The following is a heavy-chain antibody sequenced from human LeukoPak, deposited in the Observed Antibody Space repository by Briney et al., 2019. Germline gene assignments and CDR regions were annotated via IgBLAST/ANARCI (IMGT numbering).Heavy chain of an antibody. CDR2: IYTGDSDA. D-gene: IGHD1-14*01. CDR1: GFTFTTQY. V-gene: IGHV5-51*01. CDR3: ARESCGNLDY. J-gene: IGHJ4*02. Sequence: GEPLKISCKGSGFTFTTQYIAWVGEMPGKGLEWMGIIYTGDSDARYSPSFQGQVTVSVDNSISTAYLQWSSLKASDTAMYYCARESCGNLDYWGQGTLVTVSS.